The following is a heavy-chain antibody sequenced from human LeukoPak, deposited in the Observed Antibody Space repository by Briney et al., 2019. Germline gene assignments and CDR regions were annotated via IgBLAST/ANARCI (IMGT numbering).Heavy chain of an antibody. CDR2: IIPIFGTA. CDR1: GGTFSSYA. D-gene: IGHD2-2*01. CDR3: ARDSPIVVVPAATGIYYMDV. V-gene: IGHV1-69*06. J-gene: IGHJ6*03. Sequence: SVKVSCKASGGTFSSYAISWVRQAPGQGLEWMGRIIPIFGTANYAQKFQGRVTITADKSTSTAYTELSSLRSEDTAVYYCARDSPIVVVPAATGIYYMDVWGKGTTVTVSS.